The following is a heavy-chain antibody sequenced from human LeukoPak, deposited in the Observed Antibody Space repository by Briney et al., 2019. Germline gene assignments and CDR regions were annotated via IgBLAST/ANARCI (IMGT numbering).Heavy chain of an antibody. V-gene: IGHV4-59*01. CDR2: IYDSGST. J-gene: IGHJ6*02. CDR1: GGSMTNLY. Sequence: SETLSLTCSVSGGSMTNLYWTWIRQPPGKGLEWIGDIYDSGSTRYNTSLESRVTISVDTSKNQFSLKLSSVTAADTAVYYCAKGGSTNFYYGDVWGQGTTVAVSS. D-gene: IGHD2/OR15-2a*01. CDR3: AKGGSTNFYYGDV.